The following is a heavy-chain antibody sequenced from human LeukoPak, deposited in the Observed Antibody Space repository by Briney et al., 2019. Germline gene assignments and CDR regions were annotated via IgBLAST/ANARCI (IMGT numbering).Heavy chain of an antibody. V-gene: IGHV4-30-2*01. D-gene: IGHD4-23*01. Sequence: SETLSLTCTVSGVSISSGTYYWSWIRQPPGKGLEWIGYIYHSGNTYYNPSLESRVTISVDRSKNQFSLKLSSVTAADTAVYYCARHYDYGGLDYWGQGTLVTVSS. CDR3: ARHYDYGGLDY. CDR1: GVSISSGTYY. CDR2: IYHSGNT. J-gene: IGHJ4*02.